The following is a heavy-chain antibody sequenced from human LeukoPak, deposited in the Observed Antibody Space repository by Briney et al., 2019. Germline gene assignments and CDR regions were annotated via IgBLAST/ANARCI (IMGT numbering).Heavy chain of an antibody. J-gene: IGHJ5*02. V-gene: IGHV1-69*13. CDR3: ARPYGSGSCFWFDP. D-gene: IGHD3-10*01. CDR2: VIPIFGTA. Sequence: SVKVSCKDSGGTFSSYAISWVRQAPGQGLEWMGGVIPIFGTANYAQKFQGRVTITADESTSTAYMELSSLRSEDTAVYYCARPYGSGSCFWFDPWGQGTLVTVSS. CDR1: GGTFSSYA.